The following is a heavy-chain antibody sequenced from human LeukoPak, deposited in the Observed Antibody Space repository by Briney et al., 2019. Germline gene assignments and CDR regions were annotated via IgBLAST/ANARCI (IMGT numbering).Heavy chain of an antibody. Sequence: PGGSLRLSCAASGFTFSSYWMHWVRQAPGKGLVWVSRINSDGSSTSHADSVKGRFTISRDNAKNTLYLQMNSLRAEDTAVYYCARVEGSGIIDYWGQGTLVTVSS. J-gene: IGHJ4*02. CDR2: INSDGSST. D-gene: IGHD1-26*01. CDR3: ARVEGSGIIDY. V-gene: IGHV3-74*01. CDR1: GFTFSSYW.